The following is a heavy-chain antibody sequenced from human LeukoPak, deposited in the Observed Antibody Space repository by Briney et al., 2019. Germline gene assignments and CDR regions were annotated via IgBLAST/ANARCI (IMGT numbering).Heavy chain of an antibody. Sequence: PGGSLRLSCAASGFIFSSYNMNWVRQAPGKGLEWVSTISGRGGSTYYADSVKGRFTISRDNSNNILYLQMDSLRVEDTAMYFCVKEVRLLTGYLSWGIPDDEPSVDSFDPWGQGTLVIVSS. J-gene: IGHJ5*02. CDR3: VKEVRLLTGYLSWGIPDDEPSVDSFDP. CDR1: GFIFSSYN. V-gene: IGHV3-23*01. D-gene: IGHD3-9*01. CDR2: ISGRGGST.